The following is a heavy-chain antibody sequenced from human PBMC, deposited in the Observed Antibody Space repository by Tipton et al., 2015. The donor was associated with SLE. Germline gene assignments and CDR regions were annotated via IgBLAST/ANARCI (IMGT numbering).Heavy chain of an antibody. Sequence: TLSLTCTVSGGSISSHYWSWIRQPPGKGLEWIGEINHSGSTNYTPSLKSRVTISVDTSKNHFSLKLSSVTAAGTAVYYCARGPLGIEIPAAGVIDYWGQGTLVTVSS. CDR3: ARGPLGIEIPAAGVIDY. D-gene: IGHD6-13*01. CDR2: INHSGST. V-gene: IGHV4-34*01. J-gene: IGHJ4*02. CDR1: GGSISSHY.